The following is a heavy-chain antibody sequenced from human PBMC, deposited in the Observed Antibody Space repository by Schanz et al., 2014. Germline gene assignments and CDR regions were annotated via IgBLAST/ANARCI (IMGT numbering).Heavy chain of an antibody. Sequence: QVQLQESGPGLVKPSQTLSLTCTVSGASISSGGYYWDWIRLLPGKGLEWIGYISYSGSTSFNPSLKSRLTMSVDTSKNQFSLRLSSVTAADTAVYYCARHGGIPYYAMDVWGQGTTVTVSS. V-gene: IGHV4-31*03. D-gene: IGHD3-16*01. CDR3: ARHGGIPYYAMDV. J-gene: IGHJ6*02. CDR1: GASISSGGYY. CDR2: ISYSGST.